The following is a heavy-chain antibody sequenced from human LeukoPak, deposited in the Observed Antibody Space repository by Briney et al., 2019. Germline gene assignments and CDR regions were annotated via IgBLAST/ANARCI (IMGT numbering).Heavy chain of an antibody. Sequence: ASVKVSCKAFGYTFTRYGVSWVRQAPGQGLEWIGWISGSNGNTNYAQKLQGRVTMTTDTSTSTAYMELRSLRSDDTAVYYCARHPPPAGPTFDYWGQGTLVTVSS. J-gene: IGHJ4*02. CDR2: ISGSNGNT. D-gene: IGHD6-19*01. V-gene: IGHV1-18*01. CDR1: GYTFTRYG. CDR3: ARHPPPAGPTFDY.